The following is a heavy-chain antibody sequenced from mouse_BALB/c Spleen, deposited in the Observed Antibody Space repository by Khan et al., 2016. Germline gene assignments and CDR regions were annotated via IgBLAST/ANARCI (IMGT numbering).Heavy chain of an antibody. V-gene: IGHV9-3-1*01. D-gene: IGHD1-1*01. J-gene: IGHJ1*01. Sequence: QIQLVQSGPELKKPGETVKISCKASGYTFTNYGMNWVKQAPGKDLKWMGWINTYTGEPTYADDFKGRVAFSLETSASTAYLQINNLRNEDTATYFCARYRYYYGSSKYCDVWGAGTTVTVSS. CDR3: ARYRYYYGSSKYCDV. CDR1: GYTFTNYG. CDR2: INTYTGEP.